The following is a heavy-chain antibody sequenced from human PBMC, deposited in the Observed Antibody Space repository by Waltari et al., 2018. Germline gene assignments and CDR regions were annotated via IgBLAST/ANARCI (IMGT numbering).Heavy chain of an antibody. CDR3: ARRKLGEAFDI. Sequence: QVQLVQSGAEVKKPGSSVKVSCKASGDTFGSFAITGVRQAPGQGLEWVGGIIPIYGTPNYAQKFQDRVTFTADESTSTVFMELSSLRSEDTALYYCARRKLGEAFDIWDQGTMVTVSS. D-gene: IGHD3-16*01. CDR2: IIPIYGTP. J-gene: IGHJ3*02. CDR1: GDTFGSFA. V-gene: IGHV1-69*12.